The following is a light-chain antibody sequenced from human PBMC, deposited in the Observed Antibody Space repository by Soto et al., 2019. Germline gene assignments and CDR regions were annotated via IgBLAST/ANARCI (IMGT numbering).Light chain of an antibody. CDR1: DSTSNDY. CDR2: GAS. V-gene: IGKV3-20*01. J-gene: IGKJ4*01. CDR3: QQYGNSPPLT. Sequence: EVVLTPSPGTLSLSPGEKGTLSCRAGDSTSNDYLAWYQQRPGQAPRLLIYGASSRATGIPDRFSGSGSGTDFTLTISRLEPEDFALYYCQQYGNSPPLTFGGGTKVDIK.